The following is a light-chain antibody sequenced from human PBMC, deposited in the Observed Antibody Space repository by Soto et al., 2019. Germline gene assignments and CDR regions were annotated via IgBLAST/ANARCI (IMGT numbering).Light chain of an antibody. CDR3: QQSYSTPQYT. CDR1: QSISSY. V-gene: IGKV1-39*01. J-gene: IGKJ5*01. CDR2: AAS. Sequence: SLSASVGDRVTITCRAIQSISSYLNWYQQKPGKAPKLLIYAASSLQSGVPSRFSGSGSGTDFTLTISSLQPEDFATYYCQQSYSTPQYTFGQGTRLEIK.